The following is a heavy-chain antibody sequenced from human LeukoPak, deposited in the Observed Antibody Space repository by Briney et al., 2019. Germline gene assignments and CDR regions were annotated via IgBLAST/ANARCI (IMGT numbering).Heavy chain of an antibody. CDR2: ISYDGSNK. CDR3: AKSEVSGITMVRGVYH. V-gene: IGHV3-30*18. CDR1: GFTFSSYG. D-gene: IGHD3-10*01. J-gene: IGHJ5*02. Sequence: GGSLILSCAASGFTFSSYGMHWVRQAPGKGLEWVAVISYDGSNKYYADSVKGRFTISRDNSKDTLYLQMNSLRAEDTAVYYCAKSEVSGITMVRGVYHWGQGTLVTVSS.